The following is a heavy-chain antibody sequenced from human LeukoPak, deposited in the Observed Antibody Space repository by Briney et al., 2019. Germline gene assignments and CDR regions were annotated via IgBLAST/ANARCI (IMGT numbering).Heavy chain of an antibody. CDR1: GYTFTSYG. CDR2: ISAYNGNT. D-gene: IGHD3-10*01. J-gene: IGHJ5*02. CDR3: ARDKGYYYGSGSYYTCWFDP. V-gene: IGHV1-18*01. Sequence: ASVKVSCKASGYTFTSYGISWVRQAPGQGLEWMGRISAYNGNTNYAQKLQGRVTMTTDTSTSTAYMELRSLRSDDTAVYYCARDKGYYYGSGSYYTCWFDPWGQGTLVTVSS.